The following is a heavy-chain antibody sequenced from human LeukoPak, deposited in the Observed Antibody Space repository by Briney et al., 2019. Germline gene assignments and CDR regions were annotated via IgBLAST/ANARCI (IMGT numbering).Heavy chain of an antibody. CDR1: GFTFNSYA. V-gene: IGHV3-23*01. D-gene: IGHD2-8*01. CDR2: LSGSGGST. CDR3: ASTRHCTNGVCDTNPKYGMDV. J-gene: IGHJ6*02. Sequence: GGSLRLPCAASGFTFNSYAMSWVRQAPGKGREWVSALSGSGGSTYYADSVKGRFTIPRDNSKNTLYLQMNSLRAEDTAVYYCASTRHCTNGVCDTNPKYGMDVWGPETTVTVSS.